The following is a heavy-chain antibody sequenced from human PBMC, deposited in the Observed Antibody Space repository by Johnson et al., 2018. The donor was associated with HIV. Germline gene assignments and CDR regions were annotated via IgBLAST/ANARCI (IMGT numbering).Heavy chain of an antibody. CDR2: ISYDGSNQ. D-gene: IGHD2-21*02. Sequence: QVQLVESGGGVVQPGRSLRLSCAASGFTFSSYAMHWVRQAPGTGLEWVAVISYDGSNQSYADSMKGRFTISSDNSKITLYLQGNSLRAEDTAIYYCAKGGGGDWGPFDVWGQGTMVTVSS. V-gene: IGHV3-30-3*01. J-gene: IGHJ3*01. CDR1: GFTFSSYA. CDR3: AKGGGGDWGPFDV.